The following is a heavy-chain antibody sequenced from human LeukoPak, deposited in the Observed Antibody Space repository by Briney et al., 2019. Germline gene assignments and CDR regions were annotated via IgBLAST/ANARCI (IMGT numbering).Heavy chain of an antibody. D-gene: IGHD3-3*01. J-gene: IGHJ3*02. V-gene: IGHV4-59*01. CDR2: IYYSGST. CDR3: ARVRAIFGVAQDAFDI. Sequence: SETLSLTCTVSGGSISSYYWSWIRQPPGKGLEWIGYIYYSGSTNYNPSLKSRVTISVDTSKNQFSLKLSSVTAADTAVYHCARVRAIFGVAQDAFDIWGQGTMVTVSS. CDR1: GGSISSYY.